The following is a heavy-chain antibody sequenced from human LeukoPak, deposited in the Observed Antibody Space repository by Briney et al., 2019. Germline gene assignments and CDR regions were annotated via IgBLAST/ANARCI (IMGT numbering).Heavy chain of an antibody. CDR3: ARCTSTTCYNFDY. V-gene: IGHV4-61*09. D-gene: IGHD2/OR15-2a*01. Sequence: NPSQTLSLTCTVSGGSVNSGSYYWNWIRQSAGRGLEWIGHIYTSGSTNCNPSLKSRVTTSLDTSKNQFSLELNSVTAADTAVYYCARCTSTTCYNFDYWGQGTLVTVSS. J-gene: IGHJ4*02. CDR2: IYTSGST. CDR1: GGSVNSGSYY.